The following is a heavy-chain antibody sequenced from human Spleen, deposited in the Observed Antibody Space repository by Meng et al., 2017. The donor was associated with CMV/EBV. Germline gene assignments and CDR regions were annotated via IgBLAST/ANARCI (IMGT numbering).Heavy chain of an antibody. CDR2: IYWNDDK. V-gene: IGHV2-5*01. D-gene: IGHD3-10*01. J-gene: IGHJ4*02. Sequence: GVGVGWIRQPPEKALGWLALIYWNDDKRYSPSLKSRLTITKDTSKNQVVLTMTNMDPVDTATYYCAHRLYINYYGSGSYYSAWAFDYWGQGTLVTVSS. CDR1: GVG. CDR3: AHRLYINYYGSGSYYSAWAFDY.